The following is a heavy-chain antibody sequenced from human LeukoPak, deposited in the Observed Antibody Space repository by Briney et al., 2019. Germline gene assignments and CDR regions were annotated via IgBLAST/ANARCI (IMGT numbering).Heavy chain of an antibody. CDR2: INPNSGGT. J-gene: IGHJ4*02. D-gene: IGHD5-12*01. CDR1: GYTSTGYY. Sequence: ASVKVSCKASGYTSTGYYMHWVRQAPGQGLEWMGWINPNSGGTNYAQKFQGRVTMTRDTPISTAYMELSRLRSDDTAVYYCARVGTYSGYDFDYWGQGTLVTVSS. V-gene: IGHV1-2*02. CDR3: ARVGTYSGYDFDY.